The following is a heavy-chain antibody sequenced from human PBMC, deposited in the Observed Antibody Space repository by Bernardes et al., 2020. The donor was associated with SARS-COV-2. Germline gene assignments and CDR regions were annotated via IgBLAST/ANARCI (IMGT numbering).Heavy chain of an antibody. V-gene: IGHV4-30-4*01. CDR2: IYYSGST. CDR3: ARVHRGYDYVWGSYRELDY. Sequence: SETLSLTCTVSGGSISSGDYYWSWIRQPPGKGLEWIGYIYYSGSTYYNPSLKSRVTISVDTSKNQFSLKLSSVTAADTAVYYCARVHRGYDYVWGSYRELDYWGQGPLVTVSS. D-gene: IGHD3-16*02. J-gene: IGHJ4*02. CDR1: GGSISSGDYY.